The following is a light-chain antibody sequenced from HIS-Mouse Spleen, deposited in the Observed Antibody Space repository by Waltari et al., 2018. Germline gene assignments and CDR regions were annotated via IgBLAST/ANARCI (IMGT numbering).Light chain of an antibody. Sequence: QSALTQPASVSGSPGQSITISCTGTSSDVGSYNLVSWYQQQPGKAPKLMIYEGSKRPSGVSNRFSGSKSGNTASLTISGLQAEDDADYYCCSYAGSRVFGGGTKLTVL. CDR1: SSDVGSYNL. J-gene: IGLJ2*01. V-gene: IGLV2-23*01. CDR3: CSYAGSRV. CDR2: EGS.